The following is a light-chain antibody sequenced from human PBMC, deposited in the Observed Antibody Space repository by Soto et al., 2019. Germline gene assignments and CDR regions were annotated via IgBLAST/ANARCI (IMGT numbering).Light chain of an antibody. CDR1: QGIRKY. Sequence: DIQMTQSPSSLSASVGDRVTITCRASQGIRKYLAWFQQKPGKAPKSLIYDASSLHSGVPSKFSGSASGTDFTLTINSLQPEDFATYYCQQYNSYPFTFGPGTKVDI. CDR3: QQYNSYPFT. J-gene: IGKJ3*01. V-gene: IGKV1-16*02. CDR2: DAS.